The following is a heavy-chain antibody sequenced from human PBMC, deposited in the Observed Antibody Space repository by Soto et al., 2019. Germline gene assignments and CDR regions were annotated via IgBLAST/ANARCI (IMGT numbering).Heavy chain of an antibody. D-gene: IGHD1-26*01. J-gene: IGHJ6*02. CDR1: GGSISSYY. Sequence: SETLSLTCTVSGGSISSYYWSWIRQPPGKGLEWIGYIYYSGSTNYNPSLKSRVTISVDTSKNQYTLKKSSVTTADTAVYYCARDNGGGSYLKYYYYGMDVWGQGTTVTVS. CDR3: ARDNGGGSYLKYYYYGMDV. CDR2: IYYSGST. V-gene: IGHV4-59*01.